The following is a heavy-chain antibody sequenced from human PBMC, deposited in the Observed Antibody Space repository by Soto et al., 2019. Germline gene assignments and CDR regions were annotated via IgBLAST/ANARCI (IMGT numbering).Heavy chain of an antibody. V-gene: IGHV1-8*01. J-gene: IGHJ4*02. Sequence: GASVKVSCKASGYTFTSYDINCVRQATGQGFEYLGWMNPNSGNTGYVKKFQGQVTISADKSISTAYLQWSSLKASDTAMYYCARLQAAAGDNDLTFDYWGQGTLVTVSS. CDR3: ARLQAAAGDNDLTFDY. CDR1: GYTFTSYD. CDR2: MNPNSGNT. D-gene: IGHD6-13*01.